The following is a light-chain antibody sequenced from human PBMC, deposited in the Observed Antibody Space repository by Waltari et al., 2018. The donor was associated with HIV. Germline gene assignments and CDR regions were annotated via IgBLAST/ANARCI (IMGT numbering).Light chain of an antibody. V-gene: IGKV3-20*01. CDR3: QQYGNSPRT. CDR2: GAS. CDR1: QSVSSSY. Sequence: EIVLTQSPGTLSLSPGERATLSCRASQSVSSSYLAWYQQKPGQAPRLLISGASSRATCIPDRFSCSGSGTDFTLTISILEPEDFAVYYCQQYGNSPRTFGQWTKLEIK. J-gene: IGKJ2*02.